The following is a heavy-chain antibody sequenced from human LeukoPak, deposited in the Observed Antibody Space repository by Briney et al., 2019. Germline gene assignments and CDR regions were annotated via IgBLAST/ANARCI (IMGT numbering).Heavy chain of an antibody. V-gene: IGHV3-15*01. D-gene: IGHD4/OR15-4a*01. J-gene: IGHJ1*01. CDR3: TTDRLFFQH. CDR1: GFNISNAW. Sequence: GGSLGLSCEALGFNISNAWMSWVRQTPGKGLQWVGRLKSKADGGTIDFAAPVTDRFTISRDDSKNLMHLQLDSLKTEDSGVYFCTTDRLFFQHWGQGTVVTDS. CDR2: LKSKADGGTI.